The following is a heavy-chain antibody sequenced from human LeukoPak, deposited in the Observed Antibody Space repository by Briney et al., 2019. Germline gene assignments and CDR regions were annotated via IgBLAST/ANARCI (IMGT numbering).Heavy chain of an antibody. V-gene: IGHV3-48*02. CDR3: ARERGYSSGWYLDY. J-gene: IGHJ4*02. Sequence: GGSLRLSCAASGFTFSSYSMSWVRQAPGKGLEWASYISSTSSTIYYADSVKGQFTISRDNAKNSLYLQMNSLRDEDTAVYYCARERGYSSGWYLDYWGQGTLVTVSS. CDR2: ISSTSSTI. D-gene: IGHD6-19*01. CDR1: GFTFSSYS.